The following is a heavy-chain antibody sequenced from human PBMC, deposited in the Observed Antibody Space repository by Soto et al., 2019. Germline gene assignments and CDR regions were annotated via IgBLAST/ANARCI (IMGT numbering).Heavy chain of an antibody. CDR3: AGADYGDYDS. J-gene: IGHJ5*01. CDR2: VNIYNGNT. Sequence: QVQLVQSGPEVKKPGASVKVSCKASDFSFTSDHISWVRQAPGQSPEWMGWVNIYNGNTNYAPKLRGRVTMTTDTSTSTAYMELRSLTSDDTAVYYCAGADYGDYDSWGQGTLVTVSS. V-gene: IGHV1-18*01. CDR1: DFSFTSDH. D-gene: IGHD4-17*01.